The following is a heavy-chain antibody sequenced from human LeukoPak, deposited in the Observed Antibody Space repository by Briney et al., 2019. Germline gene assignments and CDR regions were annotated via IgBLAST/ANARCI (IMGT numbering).Heavy chain of an antibody. V-gene: IGHV1-2*02. CDR2: INPNSGGT. D-gene: IGHD1-26*01. J-gene: IGHJ4*02. Sequence: ASVKVSCKASGYTFTGYYMHWVRQAPGQGLEWMGWINPNSGGTNYAQKFQGRVTMTRDMSTSTVYMELSSLRSEDTAVYYCARDHGSGSLPHWGQGTLVTVSS. CDR3: ARDHGSGSLPH. CDR1: GYTFTGYY.